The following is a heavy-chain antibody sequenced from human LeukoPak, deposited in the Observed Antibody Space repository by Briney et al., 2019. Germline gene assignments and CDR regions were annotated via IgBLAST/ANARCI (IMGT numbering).Heavy chain of an antibody. Sequence: GGSLRLSCAASGFTVSSNYMSWVRQAPGKGLEWVSVIYSGGSTNYADSVRGRFTISRDNSKNTLYLQMNSLRAEDTAVYYCARGRYEFSAGMDVWGQGTTVTVS. CDR1: GFTVSSNY. CDR2: IYSGGST. CDR3: ARGRYEFSAGMDV. J-gene: IGHJ6*02. D-gene: IGHD5-12*01. V-gene: IGHV3-53*01.